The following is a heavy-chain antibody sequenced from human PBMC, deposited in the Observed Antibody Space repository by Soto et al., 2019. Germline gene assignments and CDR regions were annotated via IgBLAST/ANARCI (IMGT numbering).Heavy chain of an antibody. V-gene: IGHV6-1*01. CDR3: VRLIGNSWLDF. D-gene: IGHD1-26*01. CDR1: GDSVSSSSVT. J-gene: IGHJ5*01. Sequence: LSLTCAISGDSVSSSSVTWNWLRQSPSRGLEWLGRTYYRSKWYNDYAESVKSRITINPDTSKNQFSLHLNSVTPEDTAVYYCVRLIGNSWLDFWGQGTLVTVSS. CDR2: TYYRSKWYN.